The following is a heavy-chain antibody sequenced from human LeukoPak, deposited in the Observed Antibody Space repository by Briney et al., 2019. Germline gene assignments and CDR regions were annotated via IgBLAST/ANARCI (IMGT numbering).Heavy chain of an antibody. V-gene: IGHV4-34*01. J-gene: IGHJ6*02. Sequence: SETLSLTCAVYGGSFSGYYWSWIRQPPGKGLEWIGEINHRGSTNYNPSLKSRVTISVDTSKNQFSLKLSSVTAADTAVYYCARERYGSGSYLHGMDVWGQGTTVTVSS. CDR1: GGSFSGYY. CDR3: ARERYGSGSYLHGMDV. D-gene: IGHD3-10*01. CDR2: INHRGST.